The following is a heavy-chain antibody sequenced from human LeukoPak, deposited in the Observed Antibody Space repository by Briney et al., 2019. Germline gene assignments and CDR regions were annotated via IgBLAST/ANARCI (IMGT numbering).Heavy chain of an antibody. D-gene: IGHD2-2*01. CDR3: ARVNCSSTSCHPLYYYYGMDV. CDR1: GGSFSGYY. V-gene: IGHV4-34*01. Sequence: SETLSLTCAVYGGSFSGYYWSWIRQPPGKGLEWIGEINHSGSTYYNPSLKSRVTISVDRSKNQFSLKLSSVTAADTAVYYCARVNCSSTSCHPLYYYYGMDVWGQGTTVTVSS. J-gene: IGHJ6*02. CDR2: INHSGST.